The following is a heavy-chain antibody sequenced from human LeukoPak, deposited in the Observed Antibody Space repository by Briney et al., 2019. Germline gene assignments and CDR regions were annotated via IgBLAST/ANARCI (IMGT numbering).Heavy chain of an antibody. D-gene: IGHD3-3*01. CDR3: ASGGGGTWFDP. Sequence: GGSLRLSCAASGFTFRSFAMSWVRQAPGKGLEWVSAISISVGSTYYADSVKGRFTISRDNSKNMLYLQTNSLRAEDTAVYYCASGGGGTWFDPWGQGTLLTVSS. CDR1: GFTFRSFA. CDR2: ISISVGST. J-gene: IGHJ5*02. V-gene: IGHV3-23*01.